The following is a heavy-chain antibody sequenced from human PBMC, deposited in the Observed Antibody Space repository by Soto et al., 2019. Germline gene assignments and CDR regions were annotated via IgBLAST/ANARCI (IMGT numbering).Heavy chain of an antibody. J-gene: IGHJ4*02. CDR2: VSIGGST. CDR1: GFTFSSYA. V-gene: IGHV3-23*01. Sequence: GGSLRLSCSASGFTFSSYAMGWVRQGPGKGLEWVAVVSIGGSTHYADSVRGRFTISRDNSKNTLSLQMNSLTAEDTAVYFCAKRRGAGGHFDYWGQGALVTVSS. CDR3: AKRRGAGGHFDY. D-gene: IGHD2-15*01.